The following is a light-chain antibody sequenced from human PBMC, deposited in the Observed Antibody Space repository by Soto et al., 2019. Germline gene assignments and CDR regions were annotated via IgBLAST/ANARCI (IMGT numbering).Light chain of an antibody. CDR1: SSDVGGYNY. CDR3: SSYTSSSTLV. V-gene: IGLV2-14*01. CDR2: DVS. J-gene: IGLJ1*01. Sequence: QAVVTQPASVSGSPGQSITISCTGTSSDVGGYNYVSWYQQHPGKAPKLMIYDVSNRPSGVSNRFSGSKSGNTASLTISGLQAEDEADYYCSSYTSSSTLVFGTGTQLTVL.